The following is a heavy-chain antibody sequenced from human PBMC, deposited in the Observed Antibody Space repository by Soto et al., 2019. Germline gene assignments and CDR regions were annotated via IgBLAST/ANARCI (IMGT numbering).Heavy chain of an antibody. CDR3: AKSPIKDSSSGRAGDY. D-gene: IGHD6-6*01. J-gene: IGHJ4*02. CDR2: ISGSGENI. CDR1: GFTFTNYA. Sequence: GGSLRLSCAASGFTFTNYAMTWVRQAPGKGLEWVSAISGSGENIYYADSVKGRFTISRDNSKNTLYLQMNSLRAEDTVLYYCAKSPIKDSSSGRAGDYWGQGTLVTVSS. V-gene: IGHV3-23*01.